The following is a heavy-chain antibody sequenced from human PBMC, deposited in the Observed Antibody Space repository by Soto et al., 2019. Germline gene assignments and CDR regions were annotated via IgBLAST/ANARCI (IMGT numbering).Heavy chain of an antibody. CDR1: GFTLSRHW. CDR2: INSDGSST. Sequence: EVQLVESGGGLVQPGGSLRLSCAASGFTLSRHWMHWVRQAPGKGLVWVSRINSDGSSTSYADSVKGRFTISRDNAKNTLHLQMNSLRAEDTAVYYCARDQEGPWSTMDYWGQGTLVTVSS. D-gene: IGHD3-10*01. CDR3: ARDQEGPWSTMDY. J-gene: IGHJ4*02. V-gene: IGHV3-74*01.